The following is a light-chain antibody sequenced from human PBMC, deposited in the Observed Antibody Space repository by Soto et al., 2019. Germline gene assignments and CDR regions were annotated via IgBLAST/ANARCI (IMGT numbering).Light chain of an antibody. CDR3: QHYAGGSRIT. J-gene: IGKJ5*01. V-gene: IGKV3-20*01. CDR1: QSVSSR. Sequence: IVMTQSPCTLSLSPGERATLSCRASQSVSSRLAWYQQKPGQAPRLLISGASSRATGIPDRFSGSGFGTDFTLTISRLEPEDFALYYCQHYAGGSRITFGQGTRLEI. CDR2: GAS.